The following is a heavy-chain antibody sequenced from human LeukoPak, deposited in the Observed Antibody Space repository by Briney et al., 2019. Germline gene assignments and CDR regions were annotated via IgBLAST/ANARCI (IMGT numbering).Heavy chain of an antibody. CDR2: IYYSGGT. CDR1: GGSISSYY. D-gene: IGHD5-18*01. Sequence: SETLSLTCTVSGGSISSYYWSWIRQPPGKGLEWIGYIYYSGGTNYNPPLKSRVTILVDTSKNQFSLKLSSVTAADTAMYYCARYSDNWFDPWGQGTLVTVSS. V-gene: IGHV4-59*01. CDR3: ARYSDNWFDP. J-gene: IGHJ5*02.